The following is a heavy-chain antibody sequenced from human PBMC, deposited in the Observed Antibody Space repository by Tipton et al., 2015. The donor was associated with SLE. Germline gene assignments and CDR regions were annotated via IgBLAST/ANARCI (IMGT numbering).Heavy chain of an antibody. CDR2: IYYSGST. CDR1: GGSISSYY. CDR3: ARVGFTEMATTPQGHFDL. J-gene: IGHJ2*01. V-gene: IGHV4-59*01. Sequence: TLSLTCTVSGGSISSYYWSWIRQPPGKGLEWIGYIYYSGSTNYNPSLKSRVTISVDTSKNQLSLKLSSVTAADTAVYYCARVGFTEMATTPQGHFDLWGRGTLVTVSS. D-gene: IGHD5-24*01.